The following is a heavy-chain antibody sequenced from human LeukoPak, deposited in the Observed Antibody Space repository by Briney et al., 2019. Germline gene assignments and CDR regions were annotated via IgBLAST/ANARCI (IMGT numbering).Heavy chain of an antibody. D-gene: IGHD1-26*01. CDR2: ISSSSSYI. CDR1: GFTFSSYS. CDR3: ARDPYSGGYGDDYYYYMDV. J-gene: IGHJ6*03. V-gene: IGHV3-21*01. Sequence: PGGSLRLSCAASGFTFSSYSMNWVRQAPGKGLEWVSSISSSSSYIYYADSVKGRFTISGDNAKNSLYLQMNSLRAEDTAVYYCARDPYSGGYGDDYYYYMDVWGKGTTVTISS.